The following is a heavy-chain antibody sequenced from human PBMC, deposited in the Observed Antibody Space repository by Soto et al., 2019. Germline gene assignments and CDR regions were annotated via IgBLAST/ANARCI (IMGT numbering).Heavy chain of an antibody. D-gene: IGHD3-3*01. CDR3: ARSPSSYDFWSGYYGKNYYYYYGMDV. J-gene: IGHJ6*02. CDR2: IYTSGST. CDR1: GGSISSYY. Sequence: PSETLSLTCTVSGGSISSYYWSWIRQPAGKGLEWIGRIYTSGSTNYNPSLKSRVTMSVDTSKNQFSLKLSSVTAADTAGYYCARSPSSYDFWSGYYGKNYYYYYGMDVWGQGTTVTVSS. V-gene: IGHV4-4*07.